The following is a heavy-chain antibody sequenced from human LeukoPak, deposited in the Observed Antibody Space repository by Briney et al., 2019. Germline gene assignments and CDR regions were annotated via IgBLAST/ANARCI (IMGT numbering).Heavy chain of an antibody. Sequence: PGGSLRLSCAASGITFSSYAMSWVRQAPGKGLEWVSAISGSGDSTFYADSVKGRFTISRDNSKNTLYLQMNSLRAEDTAVYYCAKGGQSGLPFAYWGQGTLVTVSS. CDR1: GITFSSYA. CDR2: ISGSGDST. J-gene: IGHJ4*02. V-gene: IGHV3-23*01. CDR3: AKGGQSGLPFAY. D-gene: IGHD2-21*02.